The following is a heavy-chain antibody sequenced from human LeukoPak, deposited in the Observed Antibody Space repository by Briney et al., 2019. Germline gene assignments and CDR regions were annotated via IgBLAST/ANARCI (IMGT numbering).Heavy chain of an antibody. CDR1: GYTFTGYH. D-gene: IGHD3-3*01. Sequence: ASVKVSCKTPGYTFTGYHVHWVRQAPGQGLEWMGWFNANSGATKYAQKFQGRVTMTRDTSIGTDFMELTSLISDDTAIYYCARDPYDGNYFFDYWGQGTLVTVAS. CDR3: ARDPYDGNYFFDY. V-gene: IGHV1-2*02. J-gene: IGHJ4*02. CDR2: FNANSGAT.